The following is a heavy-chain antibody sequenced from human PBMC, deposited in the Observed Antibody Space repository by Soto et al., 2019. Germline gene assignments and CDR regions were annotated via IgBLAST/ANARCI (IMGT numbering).Heavy chain of an antibody. J-gene: IGHJ5*02. CDR3: ARHVFDP. V-gene: IGHV5-51*01. Sequence: GESLKISCEGSGYTVSTSWLAWVRQMPGKGPEWMGIIYPDDSDTNYSPSVQGHVTISADKSISTAYLQWSSLKASDTAMYYCARHVFDPWGQGTLVTVSS. CDR1: GYTVSTSW. CDR2: IYPDDSDT.